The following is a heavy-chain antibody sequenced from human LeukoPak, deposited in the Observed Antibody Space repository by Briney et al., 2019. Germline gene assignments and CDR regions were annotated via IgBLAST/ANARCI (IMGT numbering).Heavy chain of an antibody. Sequence: GRSLRLSCAASGFTFSNYGMHWVRQAPGKGLEWVAVISYDGSKKYYAESVKGRFTISRDNSKNTLYLQMNSLRAEDTAVYYCARGGYSGSCDYWGQGTLVTVSS. CDR2: ISYDGSKK. CDR3: ARGGYSGSCDY. D-gene: IGHD1-26*01. J-gene: IGHJ4*02. V-gene: IGHV3-30*03. CDR1: GFTFSNYG.